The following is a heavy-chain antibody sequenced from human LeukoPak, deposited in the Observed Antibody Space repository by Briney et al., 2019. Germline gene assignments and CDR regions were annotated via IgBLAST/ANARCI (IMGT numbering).Heavy chain of an antibody. V-gene: IGHV4-39*01. Sequence: SETLSLTCAVSGGSISSNSYYWGWIRQPPGKGLEWHGSIYYSGSTYYNPPLKSRVTISVDTSKNQFSLKLSSVTAADTAVYYCARLSTAGYSSGWYPGYWGQGTMVTVSS. J-gene: IGHJ4*02. CDR3: ARLSTAGYSSGWYPGY. D-gene: IGHD6-19*01. CDR2: IYYSGST. CDR1: GGSISSNSYY.